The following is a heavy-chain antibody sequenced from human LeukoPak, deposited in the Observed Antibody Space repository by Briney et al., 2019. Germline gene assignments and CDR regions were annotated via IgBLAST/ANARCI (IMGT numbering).Heavy chain of an antibody. V-gene: IGHV1-69*06. CDR3: ARDRASSSSPYYYYYYGMEV. CDR2: SIPIFGTA. CDR1: GGTFRSYG. Sequence: SVKVSCKASGGTFRSYGISWVRQAPGQGLEWMGGSIPIFGTANYAQKFQGRVTITADKSTSTAYMELSSLRSEDTAVYYCARDRASSSSPYYYYYYGMEVWGKGTTVTVSS. D-gene: IGHD6-13*01. J-gene: IGHJ6*04.